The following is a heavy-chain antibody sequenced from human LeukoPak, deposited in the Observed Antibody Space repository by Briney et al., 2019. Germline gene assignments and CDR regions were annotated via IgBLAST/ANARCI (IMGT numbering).Heavy chain of an antibody. CDR3: TTRPYCSSPTCYLFDY. CDR1: GFTFSSYA. D-gene: IGHD2-2*01. Sequence: GGSLRLSCAASGFTFSSYAMSWVRQAPGKGLEWVSAVSGSGGSTYYADSVKGRFTISRDNSKNTLYLQMNSLKTDDTAVYYCTTRPYCSSPTCYLFDYWGQGTLVTVSS. J-gene: IGHJ4*02. V-gene: IGHV3-23*01. CDR2: VSGSGGST.